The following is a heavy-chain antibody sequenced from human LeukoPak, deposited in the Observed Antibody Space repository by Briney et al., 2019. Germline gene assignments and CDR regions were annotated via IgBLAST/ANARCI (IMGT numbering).Heavy chain of an antibody. CDR1: GFTFSNYE. CDR2: ISESGSLI. V-gene: IGHV3-48*03. CDR3: ARDSGSGTTGNEFDY. D-gene: IGHD1-1*01. Sequence: GGSLRLSCAASGFTFSNYEMNWVRQAPGKGLEWVAYISESGSLIYYADSVMGRFTISRDNSKNPLFLQMSSLRAEDTAVYYCARDSGSGTTGNEFDYWGQGTLVSVSS. J-gene: IGHJ4*02.